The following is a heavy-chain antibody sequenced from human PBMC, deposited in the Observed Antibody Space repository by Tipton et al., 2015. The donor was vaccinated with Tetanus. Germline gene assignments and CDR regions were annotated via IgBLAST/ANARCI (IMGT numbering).Heavy chain of an antibody. D-gene: IGHD3-3*01. Sequence: TLSLTCAVYGGSSSGYYWSWVRQSPGKGLEWIGEINQSGSTNYNPSLKSRVTMSVDTSKNQFSLKLSSVTAADTAVYYCARDSPYYDFWSGRIIADYYYYYGMDVWGQGTTVTVSS. J-gene: IGHJ6*02. CDR2: INQSGST. V-gene: IGHV4-34*01. CDR3: ARDSPYYDFWSGRIIADYYYYYGMDV. CDR1: GGSSSGYY.